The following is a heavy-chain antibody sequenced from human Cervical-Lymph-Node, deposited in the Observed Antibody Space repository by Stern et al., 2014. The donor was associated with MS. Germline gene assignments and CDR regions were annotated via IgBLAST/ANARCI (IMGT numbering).Heavy chain of an antibody. J-gene: IGHJ4*02. D-gene: IGHD3-22*01. Sequence: QLQLQESGPGLVKPSETLSLTCTVSGGSISSYYWSWIRQPPGKGLEWIGYIYYSGSTNYNPSLKSRVTISVDTSKNQFSLKLSSVTAADTAVYYCARYRRPSSGDYFDYWGQGTLVTVSS. CDR1: GGSISSYY. CDR2: IYYSGST. CDR3: ARYRRPSSGDYFDY. V-gene: IGHV4-59*01.